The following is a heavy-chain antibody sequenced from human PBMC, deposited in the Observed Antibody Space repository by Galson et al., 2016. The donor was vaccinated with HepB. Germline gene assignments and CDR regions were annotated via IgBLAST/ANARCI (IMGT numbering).Heavy chain of an antibody. CDR2: IYYIGST. J-gene: IGHJ4*02. CDR1: GGSVSSGSYY. CDR3: ARSGTYYIFDF. Sequence: SETLSLTCSVSGGSVSSGSYYWSWIRQPPGKGLEWIGYIYYIGSTNYNPSLKSRVTMSVDTSKNQFSLKLSSMTAADTAVYYCARSGTYYIFDFWGQGTLVTVSS. V-gene: IGHV4-61*01. D-gene: IGHD3-22*01.